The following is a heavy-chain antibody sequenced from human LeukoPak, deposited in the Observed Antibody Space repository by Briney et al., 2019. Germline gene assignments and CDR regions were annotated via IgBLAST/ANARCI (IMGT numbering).Heavy chain of an antibody. J-gene: IGHJ4*02. CDR2: IYSGGST. CDR3: AKDQVWIVVGSFDY. CDR1: GFTVSSNY. V-gene: IGHV3-53*01. Sequence: PGGSLRLSCAASGFTVSSNYMSWVRQAPGKGLEWVSVIYSGGSTSYADSVKGRFTISRDNSKNTLYLQMTSLRAEDTAVYYCAKDQVWIVVGSFDYWGQGTLVTVSS. D-gene: IGHD3-22*01.